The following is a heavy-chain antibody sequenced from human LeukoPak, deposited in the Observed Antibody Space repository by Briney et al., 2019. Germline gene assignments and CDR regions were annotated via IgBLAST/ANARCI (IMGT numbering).Heavy chain of an antibody. Sequence: GGSLRLSCAASGFTFSSYAMSWVRQAPGKGLEWVANIKQDGSEKYYVDSVKGRFTISRDNAKNSLYLQMNSLRAEDTAVYYCARDLGTGIDWGQGTLVTVSS. D-gene: IGHD1-1*01. CDR1: GFTFSSYA. CDR2: IKQDGSEK. CDR3: ARDLGTGID. V-gene: IGHV3-7*01. J-gene: IGHJ4*02.